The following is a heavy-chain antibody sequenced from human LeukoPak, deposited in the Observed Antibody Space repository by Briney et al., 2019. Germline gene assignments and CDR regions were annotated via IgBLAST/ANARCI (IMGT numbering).Heavy chain of an antibody. D-gene: IGHD4-11*01. CDR3: ARDYGNPRHFDY. J-gene: IGHJ4*02. CDR1: GFTFSSYS. V-gene: IGHV3-21*01. Sequence: TGGSLRLSCAASGFTFSSYSMNWVRQAPGKGREWVSSISSSSSYIYYADSVKGRFTISRDNAKNSLYLQMNSLRAEDTAVYYCARDYGNPRHFDYWGQGTLVTVCS. CDR2: ISSSSSYI.